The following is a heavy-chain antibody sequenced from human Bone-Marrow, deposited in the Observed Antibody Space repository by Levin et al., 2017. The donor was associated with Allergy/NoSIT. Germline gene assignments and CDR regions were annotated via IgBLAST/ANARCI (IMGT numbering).Heavy chain of an antibody. CDR1: GFIFADYA. CDR3: AKAGTTVMLDYSYLDV. J-gene: IGHJ6*03. V-gene: IGHV3-23*01. D-gene: IGHD4-17*01. Sequence: PGGSLRLSCTISGFIFADYAMNWVRQAPGRGLEWVSSLDGSSGKTHYADVVKGRFTISREYSKNTLFLHMNSLRVEDTARYYCAKAGTTVMLDYSYLDVWGEGTAVTVSS. CDR2: LDGSSGKT.